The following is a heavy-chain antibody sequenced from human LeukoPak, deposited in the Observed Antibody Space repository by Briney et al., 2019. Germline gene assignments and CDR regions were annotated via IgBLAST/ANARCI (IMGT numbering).Heavy chain of an antibody. CDR3: TTSLSYGDYGPVDI. V-gene: IGHV3-23*01. CDR1: GFTFSSYA. CDR2: VSGSGGST. Sequence: GGSLRLSCAASGFTFSSYAMSWVRQAPGKGLEWVSGVSGSGGSTVYTDSVKGRFTISRDNSKNTLYLQIHSLKIEDTAVYYCTTSLSYGDYGPVDIWGQGTLVIVSS. J-gene: IGHJ3*02. D-gene: IGHD4-17*01.